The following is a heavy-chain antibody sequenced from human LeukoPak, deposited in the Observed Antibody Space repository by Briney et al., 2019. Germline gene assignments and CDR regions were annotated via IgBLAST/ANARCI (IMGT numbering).Heavy chain of an antibody. CDR2: IIPIFGTA. J-gene: IGHJ4*02. CDR1: GGTFSSYA. CDR3: ARGWLQFLWAFDY. V-gene: IGHV1-69*06. D-gene: IGHD5-24*01. Sequence: SVKVSCKASGGTFSSYAISWVRQAPGQGLEWMGGIIPIFGTANYAQKFQGRVTITADKSTSTAYMELSSLRSEDTAVYYCARGWLQFLWAFDYWGQGTLVTVSS.